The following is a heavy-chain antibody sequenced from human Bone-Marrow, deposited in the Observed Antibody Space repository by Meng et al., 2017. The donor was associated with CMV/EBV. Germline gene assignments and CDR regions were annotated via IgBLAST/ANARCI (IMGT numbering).Heavy chain of an antibody. CDR3: ARAPSWGRKRSNYDGYYYGMDV. CDR1: GFTFSNAW. J-gene: IGHJ6*02. V-gene: IGHV3-30*03. CDR2: ISYDGSNK. D-gene: IGHD4-11*01. Sequence: GGSLRLSCAASGFTFSNAWMSWVRQAPGKGLEWVAVISYDGSNKYYADSVKGRVTISRDNSKTTLYLPMNSLRAEDTAVYYCARAPSWGRKRSNYDGYYYGMDVWGQGTTVTVSS.